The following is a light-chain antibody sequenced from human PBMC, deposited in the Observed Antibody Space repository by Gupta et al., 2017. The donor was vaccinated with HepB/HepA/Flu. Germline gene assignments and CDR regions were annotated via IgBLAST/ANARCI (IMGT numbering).Light chain of an antibody. CDR2: AAS. V-gene: IGKV1-39*01. CDR3: QQSDSTPWT. Sequence: DIQITQSPSSLSASVGDRVTITCRASQSISSYLNWYQQKPGKAPKLLIYAASRVKSGVPSRFSGSGSGTDFTLTISRRQPEDFATYYCQQSDSTPWTFGQGTKVEIK. J-gene: IGKJ1*01. CDR1: QSISSY.